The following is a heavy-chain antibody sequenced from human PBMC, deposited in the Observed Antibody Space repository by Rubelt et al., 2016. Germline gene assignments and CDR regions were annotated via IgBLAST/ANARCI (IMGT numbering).Heavy chain of an antibody. Sequence: EVQVVQSGAEVKKPGESLRISCKGSGYIFTNYWIAWVRQMPGKGLEWMGIIYPGDSDTRSNPAFQGQVTISADKSISTGDLQWGSLKASDTAMYYCAREGGPWGQGTLVTVSS. CDR2: IYPGDSDT. CDR3: AREGGP. D-gene: IGHD2-15*01. V-gene: IGHV5-51*01. J-gene: IGHJ5*02. CDR1: GYIFTNYW.